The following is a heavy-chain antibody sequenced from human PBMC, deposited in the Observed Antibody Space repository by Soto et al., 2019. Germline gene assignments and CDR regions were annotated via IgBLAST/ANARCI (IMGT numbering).Heavy chain of an antibody. Sequence: QVQLVESGGGVVQPGRSLRLSCAASGFTFSSYGMHWVRQAPGKGLEWVAVISYDGSNKYYADSVKGRFTISRDNSKNPLYQQMLNLRAEDTVVYYCAKDLKLGWAGYYFIDVWGQGTTVPVSS. J-gene: IGHJ6*03. D-gene: IGHD6-19*01. CDR2: ISYDGSNK. V-gene: IGHV3-30*18. CDR1: GFTFSSYG. CDR3: AKDLKLGWAGYYFIDV.